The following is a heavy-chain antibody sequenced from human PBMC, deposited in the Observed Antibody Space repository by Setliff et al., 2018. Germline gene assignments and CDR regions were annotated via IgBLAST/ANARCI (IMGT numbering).Heavy chain of an antibody. CDR2: IFKSGT. J-gene: IGHJ4*02. D-gene: IGHD3-3*01. Sequence: PSETLSLTCTVSGGSFDSDSHYWSWMRQPPGKGLEWIGHIFKSGTNFHPSFRSRVSMSVDTSKSQFSLELTSVTAADTALYYCARDHFGVAGDSWGPGTLVTVSS. CDR3: ARDHFGVAGDS. CDR1: GGSFDSDSHY. V-gene: IGHV4-61*09.